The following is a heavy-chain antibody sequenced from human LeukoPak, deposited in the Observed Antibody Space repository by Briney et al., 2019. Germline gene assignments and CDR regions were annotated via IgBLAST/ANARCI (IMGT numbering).Heavy chain of an antibody. CDR3: ASTFNYDSGSQLNY. V-gene: IGHV1-2*02. CDR1: GYTFTAYY. Sequence: GASVKVSCKASGYTFTAYYMHGVRQAPGQGLEWMGWINPSSGGTNYAQKLQGRVIMTRDKAISTADMELSSLRSDPTAVYYCASTFNYDSGSQLNYWGPGSLLTVSS. CDR2: INPSSGGT. J-gene: IGHJ4*02. D-gene: IGHD3-10*01.